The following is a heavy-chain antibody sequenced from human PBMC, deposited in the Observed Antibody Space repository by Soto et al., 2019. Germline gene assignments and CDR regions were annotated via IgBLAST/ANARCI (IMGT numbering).Heavy chain of an antibody. J-gene: IGHJ4*02. V-gene: IGHV4-34*01. CDR3: ARDCSSTSCYGFDY. Sequence: SETLSLTCAVYGGSFGGYYWSWIRQPPGKGLEWIGEINHSGSTNYNPSLKSRVTISVDTSKNQFSLKLSSVTAADTAVYYCARDCSSTSCYGFDYWGQGTLVTVSS. CDR2: INHSGST. D-gene: IGHD2-2*01. CDR1: GGSFGGYY.